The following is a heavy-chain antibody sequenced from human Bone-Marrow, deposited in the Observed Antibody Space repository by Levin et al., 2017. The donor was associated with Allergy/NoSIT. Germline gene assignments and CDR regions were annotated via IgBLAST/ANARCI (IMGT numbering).Heavy chain of an antibody. D-gene: IGHD5-24*01. CDR3: ARDRGVATTRIDC. CDR1: GFTFSSYA. Sequence: GESLKISCAASGFTFSSYAMHWVRQAPGKGLEWVAITAYDGIDKYYADSVKGRFTISRDNSKNTLYLQMNRLSAEDTAVYYCARDRGVATTRIDCWGQGTLVTVSS. J-gene: IGHJ4*02. V-gene: IGHV3-30-3*01. CDR2: TAYDGIDK.